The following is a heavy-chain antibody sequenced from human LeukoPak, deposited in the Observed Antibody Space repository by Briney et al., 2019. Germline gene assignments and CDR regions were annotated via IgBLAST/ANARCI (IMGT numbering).Heavy chain of an antibody. CDR1: GGSFSGYY. CDR3: ARVSPRNYGMDV. J-gene: IGHJ6*02. D-gene: IGHD1-14*01. Sequence: SETLSLTCAVYGGSFSGYYWSWIRQPPGKGLEGIGYIYHSGSTYYNPSLKSRVTISVDRSKTQFSLKLSSVTAADTAVYYCARVSPRNYGMDVWGQGTTVTVSS. V-gene: IGHV4-34*01. CDR2: IYHSGST.